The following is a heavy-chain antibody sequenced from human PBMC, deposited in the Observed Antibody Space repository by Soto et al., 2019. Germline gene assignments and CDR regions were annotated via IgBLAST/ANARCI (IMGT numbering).Heavy chain of an antibody. CDR3: ARGYSPFDY. Sequence: GASVKVSCKASGYTFTSYGISWVRQAPGQGLEWMGWISPYNGTTNYAQKFQGRVTITTDKSTSTAYMELSSLRSEDTAVYYCARGYSPFDYWGQGTLVTVSS. J-gene: IGHJ4*02. CDR2: ISPYNGTT. V-gene: IGHV1-18*01. D-gene: IGHD5-18*01. CDR1: GYTFTSYG.